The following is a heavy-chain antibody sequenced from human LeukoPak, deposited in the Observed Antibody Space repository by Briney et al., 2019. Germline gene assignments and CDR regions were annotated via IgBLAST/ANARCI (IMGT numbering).Heavy chain of an antibody. CDR3: ASMDSSGPNYYGMDV. CDR2: IIPIFGTA. V-gene: IGHV1-69*13. D-gene: IGHD6-19*01. Sequence: ASVKVSCKASGGTFISYAISWVRQAPGQGLEWMGGIIPIFGTANYAQKFQGRVTITADESTSTAYMELSSLRSEDTAVYYRASMDSSGPNYYGMDVWGQGTTVTVSS. J-gene: IGHJ6*02. CDR1: GGTFISYA.